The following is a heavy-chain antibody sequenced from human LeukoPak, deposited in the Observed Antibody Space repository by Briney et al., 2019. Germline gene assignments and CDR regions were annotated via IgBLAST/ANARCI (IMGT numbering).Heavy chain of an antibody. D-gene: IGHD1-20*01. J-gene: IGHJ6*02. CDR2: ISSSGSTI. CDR3: ARAHPLNWNPLNILYYHGMDV. V-gene: IGHV3-48*03. Sequence: PGGSLRLSCAASGFTFSSYEMNWVRQAPGKGLEWVSYISSSGSTIYYADSVKGRFTISRDNAKNSLYLQMNSLRAEDTAVYYCARAHPLNWNPLNILYYHGMDVWGQGTTVTVSS. CDR1: GFTFSSYE.